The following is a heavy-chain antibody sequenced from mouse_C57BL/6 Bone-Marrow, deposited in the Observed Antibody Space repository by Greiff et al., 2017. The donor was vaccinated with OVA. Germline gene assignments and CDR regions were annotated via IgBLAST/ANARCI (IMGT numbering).Heavy chain of an antibody. CDR3: ASNWVNY. Sequence: EVMLVESGGGLVKPGGSLKLSCAASGFTFSDYGMHWVRQAPEKGLEWVAYISSGSSTIYYADTVKGRFTITRDNAKNTLFLQMTSLRSEDTAMYYCASNWVNYWGQGTTLTVSS. J-gene: IGHJ2*01. D-gene: IGHD4-1*01. CDR1: GFTFSDYG. CDR2: ISSGSSTI. V-gene: IGHV5-17*01.